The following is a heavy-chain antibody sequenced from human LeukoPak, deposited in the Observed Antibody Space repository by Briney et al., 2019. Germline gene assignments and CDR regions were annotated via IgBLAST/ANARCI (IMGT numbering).Heavy chain of an antibody. J-gene: IGHJ3*02. Sequence: GGSLRLSCAASGFTVSSNYMSWVRQAPGKGLEWVSVIYSGGSTYYADSVKGRFTISRDNSKNTLYLQMNSLRAEDTAVYYCASGWELVRGIPRGTDDAFDIWGQGTMVTVSS. D-gene: IGHD1-26*01. CDR3: ASGWELVRGIPRGTDDAFDI. CDR1: GFTVSSNY. V-gene: IGHV3-53*01. CDR2: IYSGGST.